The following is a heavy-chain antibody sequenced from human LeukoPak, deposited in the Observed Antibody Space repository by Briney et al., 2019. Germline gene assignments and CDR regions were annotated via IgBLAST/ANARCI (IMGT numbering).Heavy chain of an antibody. J-gene: IGHJ4*02. CDR2: IISSSSYK. D-gene: IGHD4-11*01. V-gene: IGHV3-21*01. Sequence: GGSLRLFCGACGFTFRSYSMDGLREAPGKGLEGVSSIISSSSYKYYEDSVKTRFTISRDNAKNSLYLQMNSLRAEDTAVYYCARAYSNLPDYWGQGTLVTVSS. CDR1: GFTFRSYS. CDR3: ARAYSNLPDY.